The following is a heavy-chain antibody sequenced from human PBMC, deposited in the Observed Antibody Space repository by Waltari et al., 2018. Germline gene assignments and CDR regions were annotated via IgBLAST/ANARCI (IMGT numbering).Heavy chain of an antibody. CDR1: GGSITSNRHY. J-gene: IGHJ3*01. CDR2: ISYSGAT. Sequence: QLHLQESGPGLVKPSDTLSVTCSVPGGSITSNRHYWGWVRPPPGKGLEWTATISYSGATYNNPSLKSRVTISVDTSKNQFSLKLSSVTAADTAVYYCATYIGASIGTAAFDVWGQGTMVTVSS. CDR3: ATYIGASIGTAAFDV. V-gene: IGHV4-39*01. D-gene: IGHD3-16*01.